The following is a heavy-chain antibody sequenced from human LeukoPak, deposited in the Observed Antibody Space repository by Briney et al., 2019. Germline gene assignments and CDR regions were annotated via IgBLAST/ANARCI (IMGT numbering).Heavy chain of an antibody. CDR3: ARESIAARRFDY. D-gene: IGHD6-6*01. Sequence: TSETLSLTRTVSGGSISSYYWSWIRQPPGKGLEWIGYIYYSGSTNYNPSLKSRVTISVDTPKNQFSLKLSSVTAADTAVYYCARESIAARRFDYWGQGTLVTVSS. CDR2: IYYSGST. CDR1: GGSISSYY. V-gene: IGHV4-59*01. J-gene: IGHJ4*02.